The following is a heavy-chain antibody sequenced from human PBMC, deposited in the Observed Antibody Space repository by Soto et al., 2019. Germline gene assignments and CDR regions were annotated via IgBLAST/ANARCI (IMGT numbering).Heavy chain of an antibody. CDR2: ISAHNGNT. J-gene: IGHJ4*02. Sequence: QVHLVQSGAEVKKPGASVKVSCKASGYTFTSYGITWVRQAPGQGLEWMGWISAHNGNTDYAQKLQGRVIVTRDTSTSTAYTELRSLISDDTAVYYCARGRCGDYWGQGALVTVSS. V-gene: IGHV1-18*01. CDR3: ARGRCGDY. CDR1: GYTFTSYG.